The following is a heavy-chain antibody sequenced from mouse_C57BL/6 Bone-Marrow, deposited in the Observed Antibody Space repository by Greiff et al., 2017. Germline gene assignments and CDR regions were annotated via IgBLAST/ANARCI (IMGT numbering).Heavy chain of an antibody. J-gene: IGHJ3*01. D-gene: IGHD2-3*01. V-gene: IGHV1-64*01. CDR2: IHPNSGST. CDR3: ARKSSLSFAY. Sequence: QVQLQQPGAELVKPGASVTLSCKASGYTFTSYWMHWVKQRPGQGLEWIGMIHPNSGSTNYNEKFKSKATLTVDKSSSTAYMQLSRLTSEDSAVYTCARKSSLSFAYWVQGTLVTVSA. CDR1: GYTFTSYW.